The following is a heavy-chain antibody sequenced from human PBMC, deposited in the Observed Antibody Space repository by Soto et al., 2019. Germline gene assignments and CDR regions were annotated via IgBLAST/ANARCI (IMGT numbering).Heavy chain of an antibody. J-gene: IGHJ4*02. D-gene: IGHD6-19*01. Sequence: QVQLQESGPGLMKPSGTLSLTCAVSGGSISTNWWSWVRQPPGKGLEWIGEIYPSGSTNFNPTHNHLVTMSGDQAQNHASLNLNSVPAADWAVYYCARHIAVSGTRGFDFWGQGNRVSVSS. CDR2: IYPSGST. V-gene: IGHV4-4*02. CDR3: ARHIAVSGTRGFDF. CDR1: GGSISTNW.